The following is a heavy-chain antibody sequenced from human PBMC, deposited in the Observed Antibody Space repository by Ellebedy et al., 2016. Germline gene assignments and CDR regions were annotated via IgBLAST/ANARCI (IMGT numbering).Heavy chain of an antibody. D-gene: IGHD5-12*01. CDR2: ISVSSSGI. J-gene: IGHJ4*02. CDR1: GFTVSSDY. CDR3: ARDGGRAYDLDY. V-gene: IGHV3-48*02. Sequence: GGSLRLSCAASGFTVSSDYMSWVRQAPGKGLEWVSYISVSSSGIYYADSVKGRFTISRDSAKDSLYLQMNSLRDEDTALYFCARDGGRAYDLDYWGQGTLVTVSS.